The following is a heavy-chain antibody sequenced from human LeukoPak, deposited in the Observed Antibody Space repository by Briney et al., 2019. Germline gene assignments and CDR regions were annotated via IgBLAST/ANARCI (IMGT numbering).Heavy chain of an antibody. D-gene: IGHD3-22*01. CDR3: ARALKYDSDSANEYYEYFQH. J-gene: IGHJ1*01. Sequence: GGSLRLSCAASGFTFSSYYIHWVRQAPGKGLVWVSRIDSDGNITTYADSVKGRFTISRDNAKNTLYLQMNSLRAEDTAVYYCARALKYDSDSANEYYEYFQHWGQGTLVTVSS. CDR2: IDSDGNIT. V-gene: IGHV3-74*01. CDR1: GFTFSSYY.